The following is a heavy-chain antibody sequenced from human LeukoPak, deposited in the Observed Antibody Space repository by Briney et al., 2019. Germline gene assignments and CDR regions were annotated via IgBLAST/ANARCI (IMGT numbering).Heavy chain of an antibody. J-gene: IGHJ4*02. V-gene: IGHV1-69*06. CDR1: GGTFSSYA. Sequence: SVKVSCTASGGTFSSYAISWVRQAPGQGLEWMGGIIPIFGTANYAQKFQGRVTITADKSTSTAYMELSSLRSEDTAVYYCARVSSGWYGYYFDYWGQGTLVTVSS. D-gene: IGHD6-19*01. CDR3: ARVSSGWYGYYFDY. CDR2: IIPIFGTA.